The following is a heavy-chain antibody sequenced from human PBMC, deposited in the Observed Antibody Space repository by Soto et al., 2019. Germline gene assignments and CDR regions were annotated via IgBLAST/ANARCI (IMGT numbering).Heavy chain of an antibody. Sequence: SETLSLTCTVGSISTYYWNWIRQPPGKGLEWIGYIYYMGRTNYNSSLKSRVTMSIDTSKNQFSLKLSSVTAADTAVYYCARVGGINWFDPWGQGTLVTVSS. D-gene: IGHD3-16*01. V-gene: IGHV4-59*12. CDR1: GSISTYY. CDR3: ARVGGINWFDP. J-gene: IGHJ5*02. CDR2: IYYMGRT.